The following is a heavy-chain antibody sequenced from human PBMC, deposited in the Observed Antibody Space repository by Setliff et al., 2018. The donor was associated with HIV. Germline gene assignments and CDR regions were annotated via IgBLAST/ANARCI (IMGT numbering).Heavy chain of an antibody. CDR3: TTNLVGPGTGVYFHY. V-gene: IGHV1-69-2*01. D-gene: IGHD2-15*01. J-gene: IGHJ4*02. CDR2: VDTKYGET. Sequence: ASVKVSCKASGYTFSDYYMHWVQAAPEKGLEWVGRVDTKYGETKYAEKFQGRVTISADTSTETVYLELSSLRSEDTAIYYCTTNLVGPGTGVYFHYWGEGTQVTVSS. CDR1: GYTFSDYY.